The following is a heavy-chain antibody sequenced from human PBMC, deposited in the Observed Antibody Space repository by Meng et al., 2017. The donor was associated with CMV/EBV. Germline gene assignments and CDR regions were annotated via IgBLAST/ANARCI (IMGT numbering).Heavy chain of an antibody. CDR2: MNPNSGNT. CDR1: GYTFTSYD. J-gene: IGHJ6*02. CDR3: ARGYCSSTSCYTRYYYGMDV. V-gene: IGHV1-8*03. D-gene: IGHD2-2*02. Sequence: VKVSCKASGYTFTSYDINWVRQATGQGLEWMGWMNPNSGNTGYAQKFQGRVTITRNTSISTAYMELSSLRSEDTAVYYCARGYCSSTSCYTRYYYGMDVWGQGTTVTVSS.